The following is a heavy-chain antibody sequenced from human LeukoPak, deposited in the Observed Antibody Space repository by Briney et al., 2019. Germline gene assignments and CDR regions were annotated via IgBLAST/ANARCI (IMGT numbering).Heavy chain of an antibody. V-gene: IGHV3-23*01. D-gene: IGHD5-24*01. Sequence: GGSLRLSCAASGFTFSSSAMSWVRQAPGKGLEWVSGIGGSGVSTFYTDSVKGRFTISRDNSKNTLYLQVNNLRAEDTAVYYCATVRDGYNYNWGQGILVTVSS. CDR1: GFTFSSSA. CDR3: ATVRDGYNYN. CDR2: IGGSGVST. J-gene: IGHJ4*02.